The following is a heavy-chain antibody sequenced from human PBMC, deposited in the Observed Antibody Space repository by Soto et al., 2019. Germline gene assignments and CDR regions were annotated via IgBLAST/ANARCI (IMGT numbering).Heavy chain of an antibody. J-gene: IGHJ1*01. D-gene: IGHD3-22*01. Sequence: QITLKESGPTLVKPTQTLTLTCTFSGFSLSTSGVGVGWIRQPPGKALEWLALIYRDDDKRYSPSLKSRLTITKDTSXNXVXLXXTNMDPVDTATYYCALLTYYYDSSGYYSSAEYFQHWGQGTLVTVSS. CDR3: ALLTYYYDSSGYYSSAEYFQH. V-gene: IGHV2-5*02. CDR1: GFSLSTSGVG. CDR2: IYRDDDK.